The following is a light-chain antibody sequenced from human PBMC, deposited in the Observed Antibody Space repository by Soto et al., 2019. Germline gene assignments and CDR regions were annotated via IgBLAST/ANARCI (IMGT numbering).Light chain of an antibody. V-gene: IGKV1-17*01. J-gene: IGKJ2*01. CDR3: LQHNTYPYT. Sequence: DIQMTQSPSSLSASVGDRVTVTCRASQGISNLLGWFQHKPGKAPKRLIYAASSLQGGVPSRFSGSGSGTEFNLTVTGLQPEDFADYYCLQHNTYPYTFGQGTKLEI. CDR2: AAS. CDR1: QGISNL.